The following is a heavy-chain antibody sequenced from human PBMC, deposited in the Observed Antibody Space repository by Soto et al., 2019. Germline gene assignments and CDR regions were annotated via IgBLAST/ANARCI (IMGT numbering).Heavy chain of an antibody. CDR3: ARGRTGISSGWYGGQYGMDV. CDR1: GYTFTSYD. D-gene: IGHD6-19*01. Sequence: ASVKVSCKASGYTFTSYDINWGRQATGQGLEWMGWMNPNSGNTGYAQKVQGRVTMTRNTSISTAYMEQSSLRSEDTAVYYCARGRTGISSGWYGGQYGMDVWGQGTTVTVSS. V-gene: IGHV1-8*01. CDR2: MNPNSGNT. J-gene: IGHJ6*02.